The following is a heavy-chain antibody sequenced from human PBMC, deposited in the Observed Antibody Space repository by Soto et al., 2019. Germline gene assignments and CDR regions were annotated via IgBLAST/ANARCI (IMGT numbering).Heavy chain of an antibody. V-gene: IGHV4-39*01. CDR2: IYNSGST. Sequence: SETLSLTCTVSGGSMSSSSYYWGWIRQPPGKGLEWIGNIYNSGSTYYNPSLKSRVTISVDTSKNQLSLKLRSVTAADTAVYYCARRSGYYFDYWGQGTLVTVSS. CDR3: ARRSGYYFDY. CDR1: GGSMSSSSYY. J-gene: IGHJ4*02.